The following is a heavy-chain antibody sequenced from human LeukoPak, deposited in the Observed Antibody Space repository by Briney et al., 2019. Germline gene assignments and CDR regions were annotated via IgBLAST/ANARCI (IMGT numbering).Heavy chain of an antibody. CDR2: ISGSGGST. D-gene: IGHD3-22*01. J-gene: IGHJ4*02. V-gene: IGHV3-23*01. CDR3: AKDGYYDGRGYQDC. Sequence: GGSLRLSCAASGFSFSSYAMSWVRQAPGKGLEWVSAISGSGGSTYYADSVKGRFTISRDNSKNTLYLQMNSLRAEDTAVYYCAKDGYYDGRGYQDCWGQGTLVTVSS. CDR1: GFSFSSYA.